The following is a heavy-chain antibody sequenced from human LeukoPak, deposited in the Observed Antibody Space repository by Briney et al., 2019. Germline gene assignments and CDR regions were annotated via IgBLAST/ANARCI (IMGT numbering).Heavy chain of an antibody. V-gene: IGHV3-30-3*01. CDR3: ARGYLGIDY. CDR1: GFTFSSYA. D-gene: IGHD1-26*01. Sequence: QSGGSLRLSCAASGFTFSSYAMHWVRQAPGKGLEWVAVISYDGSNKYYADSVKGRFTISRDNSKNTLYLQMNSLRAEDTAVYYCARGYLGIDYWGQGTLVTVSS. CDR2: ISYDGSNK. J-gene: IGHJ4*02.